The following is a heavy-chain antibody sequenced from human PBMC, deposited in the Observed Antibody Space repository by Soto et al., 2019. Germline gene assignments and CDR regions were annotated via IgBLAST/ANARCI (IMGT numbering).Heavy chain of an antibody. CDR1: GYIFSRYG. CDR2: ISGYNGNT. V-gene: IGHV1-18*01. Sequence: QVQLVQSGPEMRKPGASVKVSCKASGYIFSRYGISWVRQAPGQGLEWMGWISGYNGNTKFGERVQGRVNVTTDTSTSTAYMELRSLRSDDTAVYYCAREAAAERNYYGLDVWGQGTTVIVSS. J-gene: IGHJ6*02. CDR3: AREAAAERNYYGLDV. D-gene: IGHD6-13*01.